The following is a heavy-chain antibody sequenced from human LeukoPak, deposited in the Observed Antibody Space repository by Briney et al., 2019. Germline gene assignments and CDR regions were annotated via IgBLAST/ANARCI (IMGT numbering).Heavy chain of an antibody. V-gene: IGHV3-23*01. CDR2: ISGSGGST. J-gene: IGHJ3*02. D-gene: IGHD2-2*03. CDR1: GFTFSSYA. CDR3: AKSRGYCSSTSCSLHDAFDI. Sequence: PGGSLRLSCAASGFTFSSYAMSWVRQAPGKGLEWVSAISGSGGSTYYADSVKGRFTISRDNSKNSLYLEMNSLRAEDMALDYCAKSRGYCSSTSCSLHDAFDIWGQGTMVTVSS.